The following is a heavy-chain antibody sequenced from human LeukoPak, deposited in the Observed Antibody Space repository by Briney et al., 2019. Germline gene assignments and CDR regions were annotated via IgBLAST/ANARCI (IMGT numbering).Heavy chain of an antibody. J-gene: IGHJ3*02. CDR3: ARVSMVRGPKGAFDI. V-gene: IGHV4-59*01. D-gene: IGHD3-10*01. Sequence: SETLSLTCTVSGGSISSYYWSWIRQPPGKGLEWIGYIYYSGSTNYNPSLKGRVTISVDTSKNQFSLKLSSVTAADTAVYYCARVSMVRGPKGAFDIWGQGTMVTVSS. CDR2: IYYSGST. CDR1: GGSISSYY.